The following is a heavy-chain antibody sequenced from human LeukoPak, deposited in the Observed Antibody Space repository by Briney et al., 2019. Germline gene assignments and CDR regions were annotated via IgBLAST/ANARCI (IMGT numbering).Heavy chain of an antibody. D-gene: IGHD4-17*01. V-gene: IGHV4-30-2*01. CDR3: ARGNHDGDYDFDY. J-gene: IGHJ4*02. CDR1: GGSISSGGYS. CDR2: IYHSGST. Sequence: SETLSLTCAVSGGSISSGGYSWSWIRQPPGKGLEWIGYIYHSGSTYYNPSLKSRVTISVDRSKNQFSLKLSSVTAADTAVYYCARGNHDGDYDFDYWGQGTLVTVSS.